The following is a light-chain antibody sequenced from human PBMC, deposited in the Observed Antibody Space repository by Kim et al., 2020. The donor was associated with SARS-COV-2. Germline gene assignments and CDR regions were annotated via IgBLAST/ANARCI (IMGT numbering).Light chain of an antibody. CDR2: DVT. CDR1: RSDIGGYNY. CDR3: SSYSGIRNFGV. V-gene: IGLV2-8*01. Sequence: QSVTLSCTGTRSDIGGYNYVSWYQQHPGKAPRLLISDVTQRPSGVPARFSGSKSGNTASLTVSGLQADDEATYYCSSYSGIRNFGVFGGGTQLTVL. J-gene: IGLJ2*01.